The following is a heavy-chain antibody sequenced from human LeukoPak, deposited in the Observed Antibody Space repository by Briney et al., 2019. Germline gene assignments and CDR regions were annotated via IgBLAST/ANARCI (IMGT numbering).Heavy chain of an antibody. J-gene: IGHJ4*02. D-gene: IGHD6-13*01. CDR3: ARLNSWYYFDY. Sequence: ASVKVSCKASGYTFTGYYMHWVRQAPGQGLEWMGWINPNSGGTNYAQKFQGRVTMTTDTSTSTAYMELRSLRSDDTAVYYCARLNSWYYFDYWGQGTLVTVSS. CDR2: INPNSGGT. CDR1: GYTFTGYY. V-gene: IGHV1-2*02.